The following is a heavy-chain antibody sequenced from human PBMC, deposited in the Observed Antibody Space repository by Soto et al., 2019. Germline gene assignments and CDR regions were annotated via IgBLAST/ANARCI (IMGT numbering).Heavy chain of an antibody. CDR2: ISGSGGST. CDR1: GFTFSSYA. D-gene: IGHD1-7*01. Sequence: VQLLESGGGLVQPGGSLRLSCAASGFTFSSYAMSWVRQAPGKGLEWVSAISGSGGSTYYADSVKGRFTISRDNSKNTLYLQMNSLRADDTAVYYCAKDFGITGTTWSHHDAFDIWGQGTMVTVSS. V-gene: IGHV3-23*01. CDR3: AKDFGITGTTWSHHDAFDI. J-gene: IGHJ3*02.